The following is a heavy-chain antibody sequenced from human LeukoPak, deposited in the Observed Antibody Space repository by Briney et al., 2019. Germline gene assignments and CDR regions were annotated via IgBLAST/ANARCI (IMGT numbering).Heavy chain of an antibody. D-gene: IGHD2-21*02. CDR3: ARLGLAYCGGDCSDWDY. CDR2: ISAYNGNT. Sequence: GASVKVSCKASGYTFTSYGISWVRQAPGQGLEWMGWISAYNGNTNYAQKLQGRVTMTTDTSTSIAYMELRSLRSDDTAVYYCARLGLAYCGGDCSDWDYWGQGTLVTVSS. V-gene: IGHV1-18*01. CDR1: GYTFTSYG. J-gene: IGHJ4*02.